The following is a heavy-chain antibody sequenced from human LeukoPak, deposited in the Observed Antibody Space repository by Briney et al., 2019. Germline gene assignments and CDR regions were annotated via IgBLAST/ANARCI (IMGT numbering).Heavy chain of an antibody. V-gene: IGHV3-74*01. CDR3: ARGGGYSYGSFDY. D-gene: IGHD5-18*01. Sequence: GGSLRLSCAASGFTFSSYWMHWVRQAPGKGLVWVSRINSDGSSTSYADSVKGRFTISRDNAKNTLYLQMNSLRAEDTAVYYRARGGGYSYGSFDYWGQGTLVTVSS. CDR2: INSDGSST. CDR1: GFTFSSYW. J-gene: IGHJ4*02.